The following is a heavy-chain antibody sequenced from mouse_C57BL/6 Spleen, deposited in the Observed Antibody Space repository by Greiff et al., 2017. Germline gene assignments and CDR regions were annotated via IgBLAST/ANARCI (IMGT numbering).Heavy chain of an antibody. V-gene: IGHV1-64*01. Sequence: VQLQQPGAELVKPGASVKLSCKASGYTFTSYWMHWVKQRPGQGLEWIGMINPNSGSTNYNEKFKSKATLTVGKSSSTAYMQLSSLTSEDAAVYYCARSYGSSPRMDYWGQGTSVTVSS. CDR3: ARSYGSSPRMDY. CDR2: INPNSGST. J-gene: IGHJ4*01. CDR1: GYTFTSYW. D-gene: IGHD1-1*01.